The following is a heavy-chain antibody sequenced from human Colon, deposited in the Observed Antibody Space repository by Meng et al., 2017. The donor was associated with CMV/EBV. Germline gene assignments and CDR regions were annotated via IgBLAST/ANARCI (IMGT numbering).Heavy chain of an antibody. V-gene: IGHV1-46*01. J-gene: IGHJ4*02. CDR3: ARDISGGNGGDH. Sequence: CTASGYNFTSFYMHWVRQAPGQGLEWMGIINPSGGSTNYAQKFQGRVTMTSDTSTSTVYLELSSLRSEDTAVYYCARDISGGNGGDHWGQGTLVTVSS. CDR1: GYNFTSFY. D-gene: IGHD2-15*01. CDR2: INPSGGST.